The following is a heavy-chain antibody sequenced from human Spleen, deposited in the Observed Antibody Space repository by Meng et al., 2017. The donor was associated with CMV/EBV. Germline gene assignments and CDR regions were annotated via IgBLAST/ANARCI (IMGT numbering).Heavy chain of an antibody. D-gene: IGHD1-14*01. CDR2: INRDGSST. V-gene: IGHV3-74*01. Sequence: GGCMRLSCAASGFTFSSFWMHWVRQVPGKGLVWVSRINRDGSSTNYADSVKGRFTISRDNAKNTMYLQMNSLRAEDTAVYYCTRDTANHMDVWGQGTMVTVSS. CDR1: GFTFSSFW. CDR3: TRDTANHMDV. J-gene: IGHJ6*02.